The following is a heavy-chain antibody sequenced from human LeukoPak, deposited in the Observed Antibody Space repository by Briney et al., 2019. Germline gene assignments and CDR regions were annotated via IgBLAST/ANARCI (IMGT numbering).Heavy chain of an antibody. V-gene: IGHV3-23*01. Sequence: GGSLRLSCAASGFTFSTYGMNWVRQTPGKGLDWVSSISDDGKSTYYADSVKGRFTISRDNSKSILYLQMDSLRAGDTAVYYCAKRVPYSSSTVYFDSWGQGTLVIVSS. CDR1: GFTFSTYG. CDR2: ISDDGKST. CDR3: AKRVPYSSSTVYFDS. J-gene: IGHJ4*02. D-gene: IGHD6-6*01.